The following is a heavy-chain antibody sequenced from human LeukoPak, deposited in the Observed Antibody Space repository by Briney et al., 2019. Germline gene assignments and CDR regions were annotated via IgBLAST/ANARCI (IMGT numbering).Heavy chain of an antibody. CDR3: ARGLQRYYYYFLDV. CDR1: GGSINDYY. V-gene: IGHV4-59*01. Sequence: PSGTLSLTCAVSGGSINDYYWSWIRQPPGKGLEWIGFIYYTGITNSNPSLRSRVTISVDTSKNQLSLNLTSVTAADTAVYYCARGLQRYYYYFLDVWGTGTTVTVSS. J-gene: IGHJ6*04. D-gene: IGHD4-11*01. CDR2: IYYTGIT.